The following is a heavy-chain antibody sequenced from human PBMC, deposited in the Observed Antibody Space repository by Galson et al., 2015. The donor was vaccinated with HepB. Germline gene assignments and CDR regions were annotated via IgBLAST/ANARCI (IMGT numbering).Heavy chain of an antibody. CDR3: ARNSGNNYRYFFKS. Sequence: SLRLSCAASGFTFSNFAMSWVRQAPGKGLQWVSVIGGSSGTTHYADSVKGRFTISRDNSKNTLYLQMNSLRAEDTAVYFCARNSGNNYRYFFKSWGQGALVTVSS. CDR1: GFTFSNFA. V-gene: IGHV3-23*01. CDR2: IGGSSGTT. J-gene: IGHJ5*02. D-gene: IGHD1-26*01.